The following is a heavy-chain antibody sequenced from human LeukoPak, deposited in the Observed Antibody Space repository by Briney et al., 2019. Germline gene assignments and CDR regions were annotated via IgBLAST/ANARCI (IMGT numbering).Heavy chain of an antibody. D-gene: IGHD1-7*01. CDR3: ARELLELQVNWFDP. CDR1: GYTFTSYG. CDR2: ISAYNGNT. V-gene: IGHV1-18*01. J-gene: IGHJ5*02. Sequence: ASVKVSCKASGYTFTSYGISWVRQAPGQGLEWMGWISAYNGNTNYAQKLQGRVTMTTDTSTSTAYMELSRLRSDDTAVYYCARELLELQVNWFDPWGQGTLVTVSS.